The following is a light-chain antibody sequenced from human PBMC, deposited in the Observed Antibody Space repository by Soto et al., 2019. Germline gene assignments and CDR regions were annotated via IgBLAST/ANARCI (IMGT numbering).Light chain of an antibody. Sequence: EIVLTQSPATLSLSPGDRATLSCRASQSVSSYLAWYQQKPGQAPRLLIYDASNRATGIPARFSGSGSGTDFTLTISSLEPEDSAVYYCQQRSDWPRLTFGGGTKVEIK. J-gene: IGKJ4*01. CDR2: DAS. V-gene: IGKV3-11*01. CDR3: QQRSDWPRLT. CDR1: QSVSSY.